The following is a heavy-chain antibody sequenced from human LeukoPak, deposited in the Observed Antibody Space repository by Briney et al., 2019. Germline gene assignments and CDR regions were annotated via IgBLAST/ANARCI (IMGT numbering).Heavy chain of an antibody. V-gene: IGHV1-18*01. D-gene: IGHD3-10*01. CDR1: GYTFTSYG. J-gene: IGHJ6*02. CDR2: ISAYSGNT. CDR3: ARDGMSRGYSGSYYSTFYYYYGMDV. Sequence: ASVKVSCKASGYTFTSYGISWVRQAPGQGLEWMGWISAYSGNTNYAQKLQGRVTMTTDTSTSTAYMGLRSLRSDDTAVYYCARDGMSRGYSGSYYSTFYYYYGMDVWGQGTTVTVSS.